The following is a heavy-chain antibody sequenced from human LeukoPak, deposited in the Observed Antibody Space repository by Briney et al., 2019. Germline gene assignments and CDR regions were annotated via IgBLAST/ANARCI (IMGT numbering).Heavy chain of an antibody. CDR3: AGHGGSGYYKDYFDY. D-gene: IGHD3-22*01. CDR2: IYYSGST. V-gene: IGHV4-39*07. J-gene: IGHJ4*02. Sequence: SETLSLTCTVSGGSISSSSYYWGWIRQPPGKGPEWIGSIYYSGSTYYNPSLKSRVTISVDTSKNQFSLKLSSVTAADTAVYYCAGHGGSGYYKDYFDYWGQGTLVTVSS. CDR1: GGSISSSSYY.